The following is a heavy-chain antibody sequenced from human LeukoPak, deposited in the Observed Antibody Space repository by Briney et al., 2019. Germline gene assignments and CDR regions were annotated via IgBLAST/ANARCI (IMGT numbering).Heavy chain of an antibody. CDR3: ARDGGGSSSYFAY. J-gene: IGHJ4*02. CDR2: IYYSGST. CDR1: GGSISSGGYY. Sequence: PSETLSLTCTVSGGSISSGGYYWSWIRQHPGKGLEWIGYIYYSGSTNYNPSLKSRVTISVDTSKNQFSLKLSSVTAADTAVYYCARDGGGSSSYFAYWGQGTLVTVSS. D-gene: IGHD6-6*01. V-gene: IGHV4-61*08.